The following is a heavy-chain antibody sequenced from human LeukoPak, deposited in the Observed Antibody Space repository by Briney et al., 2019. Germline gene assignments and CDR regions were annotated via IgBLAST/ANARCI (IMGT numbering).Heavy chain of an antibody. CDR3: ARGQVLRFLEGYYYYMDV. J-gene: IGHJ6*03. V-gene: IGHV1-69*13. CDR2: IIPIFGTA. D-gene: IGHD3-3*01. Sequence: ASVTVSCKASGGTFSSYAISWVRQAPGQGLEWMGGIIPIFGTANYAQKFQGRVTITADESTSTAYMELSSLRSEDTAVYYCARGQVLRFLEGYYYYMDVWGKGTTVTVSS. CDR1: GGTFSSYA.